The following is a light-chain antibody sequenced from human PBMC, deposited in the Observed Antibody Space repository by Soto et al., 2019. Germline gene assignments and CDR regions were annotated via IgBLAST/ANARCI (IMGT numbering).Light chain of an antibody. V-gene: IGKV2-30*02. CDR1: QSLVHSDGNTH. J-gene: IGKJ2*01. Sequence: DVVMTQSPLSLPVTLGQPASISCRSTQSLVHSDGNTHLNWFQQRPGQSPRRLICKVSNRDSGVPDRFSGSASGTDFTLKISRVEAEDVGVYYCMQGTHSPYTFGQGTKLEIK. CDR2: KVS. CDR3: MQGTHSPYT.